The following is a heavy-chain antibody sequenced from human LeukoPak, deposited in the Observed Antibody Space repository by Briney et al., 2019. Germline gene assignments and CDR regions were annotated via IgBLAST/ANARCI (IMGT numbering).Heavy chain of an antibody. CDR2: ISGSGGST. V-gene: IGHV3-23*01. Sequence: GGSLRLSCAASGFTFSSYARSWVRQAPGKGLEWVSAISGSGGSTYYADSVKGRFTISKDNSKNTPYLQMNSPRADATAVYYCAKDRLRYFDGSPGEFDYWGQGTLVTVSS. J-gene: IGHJ4*02. CDR1: GFTFSSYA. D-gene: IGHD3-9*01. CDR3: AKDRLRYFDGSPGEFDY.